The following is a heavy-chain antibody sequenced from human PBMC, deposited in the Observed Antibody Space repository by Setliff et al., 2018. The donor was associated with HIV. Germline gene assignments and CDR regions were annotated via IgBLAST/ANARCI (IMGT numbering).Heavy chain of an antibody. V-gene: IGHV3-23*01. CDR1: GFTFSSFA. Sequence: GESLKISCGASGFTFSSFAMNWVRHAPGKGLEWVSAVSGSGTATEYADSVKGRFTISRDNSKNALYLEMNNLRAEDTAIYYCAKGLDYVDSSGYSYFRLWGQGTQVTV. CDR3: AKGLDYVDSSGYSYFRL. D-gene: IGHD3-22*01. CDR2: VSGSGTAT. J-gene: IGHJ4*02.